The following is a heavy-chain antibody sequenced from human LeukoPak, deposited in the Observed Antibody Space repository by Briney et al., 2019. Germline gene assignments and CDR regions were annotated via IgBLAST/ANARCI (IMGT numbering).Heavy chain of an antibody. CDR3: ARRSGYSDY. CDR2: IDPSDSYT. J-gene: IGHJ4*02. CDR1: GYIFTTYW. Sequence: GESLKISCKGSGYIFTTYWISWVRQMPGKGLEWMGRIDPSDSYTDYSPSLQGHVTISVDKSISTAYLQWSSLKASDTAMYYSARRSGYSDYWGQGTLVTVSS. D-gene: IGHD3-22*01. V-gene: IGHV5-10-1*01.